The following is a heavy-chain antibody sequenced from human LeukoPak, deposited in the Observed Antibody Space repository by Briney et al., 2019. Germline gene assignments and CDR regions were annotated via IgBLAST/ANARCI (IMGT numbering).Heavy chain of an antibody. J-gene: IGHJ4*02. CDR3: AREILGGFNPGAY. V-gene: IGHV4-4*02. CDR2: IHRSGSP. Sequence: SETLSLTCTVSLDSTTSNFWSWVRQPPGKGLEWIGEIHRSGSPNYNPYLQSRVTISIDRSRNQIALELSSVTAADTAVYYCAREILGGFNPGAYWGQGTLVTVSS. D-gene: IGHD1-14*01. CDR1: LDSTTSNF.